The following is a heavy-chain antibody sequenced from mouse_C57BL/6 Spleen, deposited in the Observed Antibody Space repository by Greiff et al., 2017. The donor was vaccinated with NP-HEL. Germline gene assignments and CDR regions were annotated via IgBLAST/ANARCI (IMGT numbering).Heavy chain of an antibody. CDR2: IDPSDSYT. V-gene: IGHV1-69*01. CDR3: ARHDGYYRAY. Sequence: QVQLQQPGAELVMPGASVKLSCKASGYTFTSYWMHWVKQRPGQGLEWIGEIDPSDSYTNYNQKFKGKSTLTVDKSSSTAYMQLSSLTSEDSAVYYCARHDGYYRAYWGQGTLVTVSA. CDR1: GYTFTSYW. D-gene: IGHD2-3*01. J-gene: IGHJ3*01.